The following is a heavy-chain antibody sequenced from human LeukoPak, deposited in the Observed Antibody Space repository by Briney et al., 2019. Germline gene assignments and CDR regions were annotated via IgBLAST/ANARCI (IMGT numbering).Heavy chain of an antibody. CDR3: TRDSVLMVYAIYYYYYMDV. D-gene: IGHD2-8*01. J-gene: IGHJ6*03. Sequence: GGSLRLSCTASGFTFGDYAMSWFRQAPGEGLEWVGFIRSKVYGGTTEYAASVKGRFTISRDDSKSIAYLQMNSLKTEDTAVYYCTRDSVLMVYAIYYYYYMDVWGKGTTVTVSS. CDR1: GFTFGDYA. CDR2: IRSKVYGGTT. V-gene: IGHV3-49*03.